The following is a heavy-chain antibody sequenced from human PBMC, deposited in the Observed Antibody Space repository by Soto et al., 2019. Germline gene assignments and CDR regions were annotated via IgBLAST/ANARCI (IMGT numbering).Heavy chain of an antibody. D-gene: IGHD2-21*01. CDR2: IYYNGGA. Sequence: PSETLSLTCTVSGGSSSRTGYYWGWIRQSPGKGMEWIGSIYYNGGAFYNPSLKRRVTISVDTSKTQFSLDLGSVTTTDTAVYYGAWVGPSGYSSPFDYWGQGTQVTVSS. J-gene: IGHJ4*02. CDR3: AWVGPSGYSSPFDY. CDR1: GGSSSRTGYY. V-gene: IGHV4-39*01.